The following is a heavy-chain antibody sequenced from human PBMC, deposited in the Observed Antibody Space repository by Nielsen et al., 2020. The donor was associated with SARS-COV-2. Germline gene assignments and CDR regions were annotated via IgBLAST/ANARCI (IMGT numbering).Heavy chain of an antibody. CDR2: IWYDGSNK. D-gene: IGHD4-17*01. Sequence: GGSLRLSCAASGFTFSSYGMHWVRQAPGKGLEWVAVIWYDGSNKYYADSVKGRFTISRDNSKNTLYLQMNSLRAEDTAVYYCARDGSTVTTSSFHYYYGMDVWGQGTTVTVSS. J-gene: IGHJ6*02. CDR3: ARDGSTVTTSSFHYYYGMDV. V-gene: IGHV3-33*01. CDR1: GFTFSSYG.